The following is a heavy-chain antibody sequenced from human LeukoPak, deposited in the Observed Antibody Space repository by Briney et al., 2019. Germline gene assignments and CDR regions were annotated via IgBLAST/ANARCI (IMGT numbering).Heavy chain of an antibody. CDR2: ISNDGRNK. V-gene: IGHV3-30*04. J-gene: IGHJ4*02. Sequence: QPRGSLRLSWAPSGLTFSSNAMHWVRQAPGKGREWVAVISNDGRNKYYADSVKGRFTISRDNSKNTLYLQMYSLRAEDTAVYYCARDKRYCSGGSCYGVLDYSGQGTLGSVSP. CDR3: ARDKRYCSGGSCYGVLDY. CDR1: GLTFSSNA. D-gene: IGHD2-15*01.